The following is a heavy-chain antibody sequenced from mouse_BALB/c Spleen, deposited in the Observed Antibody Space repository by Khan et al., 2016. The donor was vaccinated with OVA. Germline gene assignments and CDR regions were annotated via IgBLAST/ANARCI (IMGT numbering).Heavy chain of an antibody. CDR1: GYTFTSYV. D-gene: IGHD1-1*01. Sequence: EVQLQESGPELVKPGASVKMSCKASGYTFTSYVMHWVKQKPGQGLEWIGYINPYNDGTKYNEKFKGKATLTSDKSSSTAYMELSSLTSEDSAVYCCARYGSSTYYAMDYWGQGTSVTVSS. CDR2: INPYNDGT. V-gene: IGHV1S136*01. J-gene: IGHJ4*01. CDR3: ARYGSSTYYAMDY.